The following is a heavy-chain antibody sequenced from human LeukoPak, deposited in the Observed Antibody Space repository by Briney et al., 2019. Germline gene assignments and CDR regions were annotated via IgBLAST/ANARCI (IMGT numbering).Heavy chain of an antibody. V-gene: IGHV3-30-3*01. J-gene: IGHJ4*02. CDR3: ARDGTRATWIQLWLRY. CDR1: GFTFDDYA. Sequence: GGSLRLSCAASGFTFDDYAMHWVRQAPGKGLEWVAVISYDGSNKYYADSVKGRFTISRDNSKNTLYLQMNSLRAEDTAVYYCARDGTRATWIQLWLRYWGQGTLVTVSS. D-gene: IGHD5-18*01. CDR2: ISYDGSNK.